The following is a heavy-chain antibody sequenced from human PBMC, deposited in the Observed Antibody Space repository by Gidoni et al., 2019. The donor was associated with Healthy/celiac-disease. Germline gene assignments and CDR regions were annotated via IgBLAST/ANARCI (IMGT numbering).Heavy chain of an antibody. CDR2: ISYDGSNK. J-gene: IGHJ5*02. Sequence: QVQLVESGGGVVQPGRSLRLSCAASGFTFSSYGMHWVRQAPGKGLEWVAVISYDGSNKYYADSVKGRFTISRDNSKNTLYLQMNSLRAEDTAVYYCAKDYYDSSGYPMANWFDPWGQGTLVTVSS. V-gene: IGHV3-30*18. CDR3: AKDYYDSSGYPMANWFDP. CDR1: GFTFSSYG. D-gene: IGHD3-22*01.